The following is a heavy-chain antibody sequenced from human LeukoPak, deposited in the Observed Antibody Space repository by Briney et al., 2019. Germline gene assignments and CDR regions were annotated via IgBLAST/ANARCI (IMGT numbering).Heavy chain of an antibody. CDR2: INPNSGGT. CDR1: GYTFTDYY. Sequence: ASVKVSCKASGYTFTDYYIHWVRQAPGQGLEWMGWINPNSGGTHYAQKFLGRVTMTRDTSISTVYMELSRLRSDDTAVYCCARDRGGYAQYYFDYWGQGTLVTVSS. CDR3: ARDRGGYAQYYFDY. J-gene: IGHJ4*02. D-gene: IGHD2-8*01. V-gene: IGHV1-2*02.